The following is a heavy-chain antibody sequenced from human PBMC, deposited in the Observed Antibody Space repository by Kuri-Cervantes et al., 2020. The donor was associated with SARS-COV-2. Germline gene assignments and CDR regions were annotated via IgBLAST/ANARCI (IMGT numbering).Heavy chain of an antibody. V-gene: IGHV3-33*01. CDR2: IWYDGSNK. J-gene: IGHJ5*02. CDR1: GFTFSSYG. Sequence: LSLTCAASGFTFSSYGMHWVRQAPGKGLEWVAFIWYDGSNKYYADSVKGRFTISRDNFKNTVYLQMNSLRAEDTAVYYCARDGWGSTSHNWFDPWGQGTLVTVSS. D-gene: IGHD2-2*01. CDR3: ARDGWGSTSHNWFDP.